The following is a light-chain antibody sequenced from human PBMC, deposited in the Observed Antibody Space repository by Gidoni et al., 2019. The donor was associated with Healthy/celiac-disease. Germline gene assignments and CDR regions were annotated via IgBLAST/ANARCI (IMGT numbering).Light chain of an antibody. CDR1: SSDVGGYNH. J-gene: IGLJ2*01. V-gene: IGLV2-14*01. Sequence: QSALTQPASVSGSPGQSITISCTGTSSDVGGYNHVSWYQQHPGKAPKLMFYEVSNRPSGVSNLFSGSKSGNTASLTISGLQAEDEADYYCSSYTSSSTLTVFGGGTKLTVL. CDR3: SSYTSSSTLTV. CDR2: EVS.